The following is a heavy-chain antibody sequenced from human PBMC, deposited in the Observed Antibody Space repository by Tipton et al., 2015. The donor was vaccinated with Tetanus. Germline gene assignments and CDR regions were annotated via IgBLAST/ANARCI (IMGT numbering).Heavy chain of an antibody. CDR2: IYHSGST. J-gene: IGHJ6*02. V-gene: IGHV4-31*03. D-gene: IGHD3-10*01. CDR3: ARGGGNTMFRGGEFVHSYYYQGMDV. CDR1: GDSVSSGVYY. Sequence: TLSLTCSVSGDSVSSGVYYWTWIRQYPGKGLEWIGYIYHSGSTYYNPSLQSRVSMSLDTSKNRFSLKLTSVTAADTAVYYCARGGGNTMFRGGEFVHSYYYQGMDVWGQGTTVTVSS.